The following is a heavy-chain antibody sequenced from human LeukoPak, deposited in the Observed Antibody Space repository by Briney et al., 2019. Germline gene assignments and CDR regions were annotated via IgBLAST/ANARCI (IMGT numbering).Heavy chain of an antibody. V-gene: IGHV3-20*04. CDR1: GFTFSSYG. CDR3: ARDPTEGFEELLSPPDY. Sequence: GGSLRLSCAASGFTFSSYGMSWVRQAPGKGLEWVSGVTWNGGRTGYADSVKGRFTISRDSAKKSLYLQMNSLRAEDTALYYCARDPTEGFEELLSPPDYWGQGTLVTVSS. J-gene: IGHJ4*02. D-gene: IGHD3-10*01. CDR2: VTWNGGRT.